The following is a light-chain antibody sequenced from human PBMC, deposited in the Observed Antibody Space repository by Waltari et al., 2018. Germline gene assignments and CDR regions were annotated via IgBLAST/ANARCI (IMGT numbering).Light chain of an antibody. J-gene: IGLJ2*01. CDR1: ALPRQY. Sequence: SYELTQPPSVSVSPGQTARITCSGDALPRQYAYWYQQRPCQAPMLMIYQDTQRPSEIPERFSCSSSGTTVTLTISEVQAEDEADYYCQSADGSGTYVVFGGGTKLTVL. V-gene: IGLV3-25*03. CDR2: QDT. CDR3: QSADGSGTYVV.